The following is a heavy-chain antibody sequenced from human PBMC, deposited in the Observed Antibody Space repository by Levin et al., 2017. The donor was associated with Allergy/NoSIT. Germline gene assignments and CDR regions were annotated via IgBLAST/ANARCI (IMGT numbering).Heavy chain of an antibody. J-gene: IGHJ6*02. V-gene: IGHV3-30*04. CDR2: ISYDGTYK. CDR1: GFTFSTYA. CDR3: ARDTYGSGSYYNSGGGPPGGMAV. D-gene: IGHD3-10*01. Sequence: GESLKISCAASGFTFSTYAIHWVRRAPGKGLEWVAIISYDGTYKYYADSVKGRFTVSRDNSRNTVHLQMNSLRAEDTAVYYCARDTYGSGSYYNSGGGPPGGMAVWGQGTTATVSS.